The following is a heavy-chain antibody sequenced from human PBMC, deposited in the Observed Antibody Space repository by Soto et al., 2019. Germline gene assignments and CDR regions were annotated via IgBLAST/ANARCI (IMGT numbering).Heavy chain of an antibody. CDR3: ARGGDYYDSSGYHVDY. D-gene: IGHD3-22*01. Sequence: LSLTCTVSGGSISSGGYYWSWIRQHPGKGLEWIGYIYYSGSTYYNPSLKSRVTISVDTSKNQFSLKPSSVTAADTAVYYCARGGDYYDSSGYHVDYWGQGTLVTVSS. CDR2: IYYSGST. V-gene: IGHV4-31*03. CDR1: GGSISSGGYY. J-gene: IGHJ4*02.